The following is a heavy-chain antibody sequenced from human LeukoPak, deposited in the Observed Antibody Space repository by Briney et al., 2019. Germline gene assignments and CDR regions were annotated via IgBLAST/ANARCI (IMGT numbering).Heavy chain of an antibody. D-gene: IGHD2-2*01. J-gene: IGHJ5*02. V-gene: IGHV4-34*01. CDR2: INHSGST. CDR3: ARGRYCSNTSCYGFRFGWFDP. Sequence: SETLSLTCAVYGGSFSGYYWSWIRQPPGKGLEWIGEINHSGSTNYNPSLKSRVTISVDTSKNQFSLKLSSVTAADTAVYYCARGRYCSNTSCYGFRFGWFDPWGQGTLVTVSS. CDR1: GGSFSGYY.